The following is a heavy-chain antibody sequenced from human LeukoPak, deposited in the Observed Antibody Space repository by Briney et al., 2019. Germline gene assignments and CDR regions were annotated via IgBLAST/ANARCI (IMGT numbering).Heavy chain of an antibody. V-gene: IGHV2-5*01. J-gene: IGHJ4*02. D-gene: IGHD3-10*01. Sequence: SGPTLVKPTQTLTLTCTFSGLSLSTNGVGVGWIRQPPGKALEWPALMYWNGDKRYTPSLKNKLTTTNATSNNQVVLTMINMDPVDTATYFCAHRRTPFLSGFSFIRGVDEEPFDYWGQGTLVTVSS. CDR1: GLSLSTNGVG. CDR2: MYWNGDK. CDR3: AHRRTPFLSGFSFIRGVDEEPFDY.